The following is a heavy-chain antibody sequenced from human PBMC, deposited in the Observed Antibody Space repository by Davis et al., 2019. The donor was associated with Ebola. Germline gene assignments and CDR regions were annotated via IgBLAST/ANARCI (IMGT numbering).Heavy chain of an antibody. Sequence: PSETLSLTCTVSGVSISRHYWSWIRQPPGKRLEWFGSIYYTGNAHYNSSLATRATISVDTSRNQFSLKLTSVTAADTAMYYCSERGSSVWGQGTLVTVSS. D-gene: IGHD3-10*01. CDR1: GVSISRHY. J-gene: IGHJ4*02. CDR3: SERGSSV. V-gene: IGHV4-59*03. CDR2: IYYTGNA.